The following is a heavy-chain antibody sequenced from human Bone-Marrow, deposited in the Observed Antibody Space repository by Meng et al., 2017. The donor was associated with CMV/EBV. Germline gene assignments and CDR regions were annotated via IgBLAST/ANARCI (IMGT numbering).Heavy chain of an antibody. V-gene: IGHV1-2*02. CDR3: ARDYYPYYDFWSGYDFDY. CDR1: GYTFTGYY. D-gene: IGHD3-3*01. CDR2: INPNSGGT. J-gene: IGHJ4*02. Sequence: ASVKVSCKASGYTFTGYYMHWVRQAPGQGLEWMGWINPNSGGTNYAQKFQGRVTMTRDTSISTAYMELSRLRSDDTAVYYCARDYYPYYDFWSGYDFDYWGQGTLVTVSS.